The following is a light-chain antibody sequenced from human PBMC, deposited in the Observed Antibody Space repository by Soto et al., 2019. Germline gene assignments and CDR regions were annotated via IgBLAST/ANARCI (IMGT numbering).Light chain of an antibody. CDR3: QQYNNWPPDRT. CDR2: GAS. J-gene: IGKJ1*01. Sequence: EIVMTQSPATLSLSPGERATLSCRASQSVSSNLSWYQQQPGQAPSRLIYGASTRATRIPARFSSSGSGTEFTLTISSLQSEDFAIYFCQQYNNWPPDRTFGQGTKVEIK. V-gene: IGKV3-15*01. CDR1: QSVSSN.